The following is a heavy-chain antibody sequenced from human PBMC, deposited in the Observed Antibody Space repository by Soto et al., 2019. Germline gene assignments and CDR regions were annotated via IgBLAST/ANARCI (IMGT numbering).Heavy chain of an antibody. J-gene: IGHJ4*02. V-gene: IGHV1-18*01. CDR2: ISAYNGNT. CDR3: ARGGRDIVLMVYATAVDY. CDR1: GYTFTSYG. D-gene: IGHD2-8*01. Sequence: GSVKVSCKASGYTFTSYGISWVRQAPGQGLEWMGWISAYNGNTNYAQKLQGRVTMTTDTSTSTAYMELRSLRSDDTAVYYCARGGRDIVLMVYATAVDYWGQGTLVTVSS.